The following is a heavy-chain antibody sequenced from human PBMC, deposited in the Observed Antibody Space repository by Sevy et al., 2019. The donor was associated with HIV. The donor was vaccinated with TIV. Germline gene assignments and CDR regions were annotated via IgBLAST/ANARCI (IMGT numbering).Heavy chain of an antibody. CDR3: TRGPRRSGYDPSYYYYMDV. Sequence: GGSLRLSCTASGFTFGDYAMSWFRQAPGKGLEWVGFIRSKAYGGTSEYAASVKGRFTFSRDDSKSIAYLQMTSLKTDDTAVYYCTRGPRRSGYDPSYYYYMDVWGKGTTVTVSS. CDR2: IRSKAYGGTS. D-gene: IGHD3-3*01. V-gene: IGHV3-49*03. CDR1: GFTFGDYA. J-gene: IGHJ6*03.